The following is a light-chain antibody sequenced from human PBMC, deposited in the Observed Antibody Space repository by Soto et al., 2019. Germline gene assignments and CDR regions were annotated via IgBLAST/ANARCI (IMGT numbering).Light chain of an antibody. CDR1: QSLSNNIY. V-gene: IGKV3-20*01. J-gene: IGKJ4*01. CDR2: GAS. CDR3: LQFGLSGPFI. Sequence: EVSLTQSPGTLSLSPGERATLSCRASQSLSNNIYLAWYQQKPGQAPRLLIYGASSRATGIPNRFSGSGSGTDFTLAISRLEPEDFAVYYCLQFGLSGPFIFGGGTKVDIK.